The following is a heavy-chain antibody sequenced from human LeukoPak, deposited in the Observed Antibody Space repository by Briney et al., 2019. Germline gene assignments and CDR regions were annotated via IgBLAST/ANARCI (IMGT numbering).Heavy chain of an antibody. Sequence: SQTLSLTCTVSGGSISSGSYYWRWIRQPAGKGLEWIGRIYTSGSTNYNPSRKSRFTMPVDTSKNQFPLKLSSVTAADTAVYYCARKRGRYCSGGSCYSPGAFDIWGQGTMVTVSS. V-gene: IGHV4-61*02. CDR2: IYTSGST. D-gene: IGHD2-15*01. CDR1: GGSISSGSYY. CDR3: ARKRGRYCSGGSCYSPGAFDI. J-gene: IGHJ3*02.